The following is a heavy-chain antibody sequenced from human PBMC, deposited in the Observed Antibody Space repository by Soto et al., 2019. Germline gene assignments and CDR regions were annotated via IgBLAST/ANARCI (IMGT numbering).Heavy chain of an antibody. CDR3: ARGGSGYTWFNEF. Sequence: QEQLVQSGAEVKKPGSSVKVSCKASGGLFSSYPISWLRQVPGQGLEWMGGIIPVFQTAYYTQRFQGTVTITEDESTNTAYMELSSLRSEDTAIYYCARGGSGYTWFNEFWGRGTLVTVSS. CDR2: IIPVFQTA. V-gene: IGHV1-69*01. CDR1: GGLFSSYP. D-gene: IGHD3-22*01. J-gene: IGHJ4*02.